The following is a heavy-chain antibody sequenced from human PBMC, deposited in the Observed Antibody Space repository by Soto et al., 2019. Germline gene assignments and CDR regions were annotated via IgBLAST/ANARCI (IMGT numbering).Heavy chain of an antibody. J-gene: IGHJ5*02. CDR2: IIPILGIA. V-gene: IGHV1-69*02. CDR3: ARVVAAAGTSPYSWFDP. D-gene: IGHD6-13*01. CDR1: GGTFSSYT. Sequence: QVQLVQSGAEVQKPGSSVKVSCKASGGTFSSYTISWVRQAPGQGLEWMGRIIPILGIANYAQKFQGRVTITADKSTSTAYMELSSLRSEDTAVYYCARVVAAAGTSPYSWFDPWGQGTLVTVSS.